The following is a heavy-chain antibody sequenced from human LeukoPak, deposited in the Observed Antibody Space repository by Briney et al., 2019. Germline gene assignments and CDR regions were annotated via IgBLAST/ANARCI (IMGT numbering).Heavy chain of an antibody. CDR1: TFTFNSYA. V-gene: IGHV3-30-3*01. CDR3: ARDAIGFDY. Sequence: GRSLRLSCTTSTFTFNSYAIHWVRQAPGEGLEWVAVISYDGSNKYYADSVKGRFTISRDNSKNTLYLQMNSLRAEDTAVYYCARDAIGFDYWGQGTLVTVSS. CDR2: ISYDGSNK. J-gene: IGHJ4*02.